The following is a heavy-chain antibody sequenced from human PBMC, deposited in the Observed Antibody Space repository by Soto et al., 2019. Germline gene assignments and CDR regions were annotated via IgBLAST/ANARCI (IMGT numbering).Heavy chain of an antibody. CDR1: GFIFSNYG. J-gene: IGHJ4*02. V-gene: IGHV3-48*02. Sequence: GEYLRLSCAASGFIFSNYGLNWVRHPPEKGLKRVSHLGTSDTSTLYADSMRGRFTISRYNAKNSLYLQMNILSDEDTAVYYCTRDPDGDLDFDFWGQGT. D-gene: IGHD4-17*01. CDR2: LGTSDTST. CDR3: TRDPDGDLDFDF.